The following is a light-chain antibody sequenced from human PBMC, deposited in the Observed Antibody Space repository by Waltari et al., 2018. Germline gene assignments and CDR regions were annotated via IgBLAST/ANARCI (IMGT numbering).Light chain of an antibody. CDR1: SLRTYY. CDR2: GKE. J-gene: IGLJ3*02. CDR3: HSRKGSDNQVV. V-gene: IGLV3-19*01. Sequence: SSELTQGPDVSVALGQTVKITCQGDSLRTYYASWYQVKPGPAPVLVLFGKEKRPSGIPDRSAGYSSGTTSALTITGAQAEDEADYYCHSRKGSDNQVVFGGGTKLTVL.